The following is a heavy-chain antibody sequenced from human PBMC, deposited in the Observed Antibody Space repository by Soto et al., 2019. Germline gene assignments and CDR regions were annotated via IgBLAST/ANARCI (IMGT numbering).Heavy chain of an antibody. J-gene: IGHJ5*02. Sequence: QVQLVESGGGVVQPGRSLRLSCAASGFTFSSYGMHWVRQAPGKGREWGAVIWYDGSNKYYADSLKGRFTISRDNSKNTLYLQMNSLRAEDTAVYYCARDIVLVPAAPAGWFDPWGQGTLVTVSS. CDR2: IWYDGSNK. CDR3: ARDIVLVPAAPAGWFDP. V-gene: IGHV3-33*01. CDR1: GFTFSSYG. D-gene: IGHD2-2*01.